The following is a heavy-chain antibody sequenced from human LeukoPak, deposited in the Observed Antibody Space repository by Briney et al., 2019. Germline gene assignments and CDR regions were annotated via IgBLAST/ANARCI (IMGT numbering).Heavy chain of an antibody. CDR1: GGSFSGYY. V-gene: IGHV4-34*01. CDR3: ARGPIGSYGGYVP. Sequence: SENLSLTCAVYGGSFSGYYWSWIRQPPGKGLEWIGEINHSGSTNYNPSLKSRVTISVDTSKNQFSLKLSSVTAADTAVYYCARGPIGSYGGYVPWGQGTLVTVSS. J-gene: IGHJ5*02. CDR2: INHSGST. D-gene: IGHD5-12*01.